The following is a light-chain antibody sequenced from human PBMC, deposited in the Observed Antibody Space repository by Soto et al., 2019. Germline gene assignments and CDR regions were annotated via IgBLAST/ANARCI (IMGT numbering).Light chain of an antibody. CDR1: QTINNY. CDR2: AAY. CDR3: QQTYSIPLT. J-gene: IGKJ4*01. V-gene: IGKV1-39*01. Sequence: DIQMTQSPSSLSASVGDRVTLTCLTSQTINNYLNWYQQKPGRAPKLLIYAAYNLQSGVPSRFSGSGSGTDFTLAISALQPDDFATYFCQQTYSIPLTFGGGTKVDIK.